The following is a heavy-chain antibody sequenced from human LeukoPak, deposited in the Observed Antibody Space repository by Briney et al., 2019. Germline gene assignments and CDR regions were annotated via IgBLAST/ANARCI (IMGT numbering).Heavy chain of an antibody. J-gene: IGHJ4*02. V-gene: IGHV2-70*11. CDR2: IDWDDDK. Sequence: ESGPTLVNPTQTLTLTCTFSGFSLSTSGMCVSWIRQPPVKALEWLARIDWDDDKYYSTSLKTRLTISKDTSKNQVVLTMTNMDPVDTATYYCARTKYYDILTGYDSVPYYFDYWGQGTLVTVSS. D-gene: IGHD3-9*01. CDR3: ARTKYYDILTGYDSVPYYFDY. CDR1: GFSLSTSGMC.